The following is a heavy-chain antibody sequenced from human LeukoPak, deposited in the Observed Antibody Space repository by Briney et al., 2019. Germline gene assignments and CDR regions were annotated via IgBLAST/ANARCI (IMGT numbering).Heavy chain of an antibody. CDR2: IYHSGST. CDR1: GYSLSSGYY. CDR3: PRLGTGGYQLLYLSGDMTAFDP. D-gene: IGHD2-2*02. V-gene: IGHV4-38-2*02. Sequence: SGTLSLTCTVSGYSLSSGYYWGWIRQPPGKGLEWFGSIYHSGSTYYNPSLKSRVTISVDTPKNQFSLKLSSVTAADTAGFYCPRLGTGGYQLLYLSGDMTAFDPWGQGALVTVSS. J-gene: IGHJ5*02.